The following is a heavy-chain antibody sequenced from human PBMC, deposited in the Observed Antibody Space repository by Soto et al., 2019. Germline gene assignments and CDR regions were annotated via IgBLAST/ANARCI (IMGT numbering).Heavy chain of an antibody. CDR3: AKDKSSTSSLYGMDV. V-gene: IGHV3-23*01. Sequence: EVQLLESGGGLVQPGGSLRLSCAASGFTFSSYAMSWVRQAPGKGLEWVSVISGSGGNTYYADSVKGRFTISRDNSKNTLYLQMNSLRAEDTAVYYCAKDKSSTSSLYGMDVWGQGTTVTVSS. CDR2: ISGSGGNT. D-gene: IGHD6-6*01. J-gene: IGHJ6*02. CDR1: GFTFSSYA.